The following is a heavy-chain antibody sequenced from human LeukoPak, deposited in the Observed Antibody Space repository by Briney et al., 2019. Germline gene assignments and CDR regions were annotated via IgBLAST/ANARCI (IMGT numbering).Heavy chain of an antibody. J-gene: IGHJ4*02. V-gene: IGHV1-2*02. CDR2: INPNSGGT. Sequence: GASVKVSCKASGYTFTGYYMHWVRQAPGQGLEWMGWINPNSGGTNHAQKFQGRVTMTRDTSISTAYMELSRLRSDDTAVYYCARDMRRFLEWLFDYWGQGTLVTVSS. CDR1: GYTFTGYY. CDR3: ARDMRRFLEWLFDY. D-gene: IGHD3-3*01.